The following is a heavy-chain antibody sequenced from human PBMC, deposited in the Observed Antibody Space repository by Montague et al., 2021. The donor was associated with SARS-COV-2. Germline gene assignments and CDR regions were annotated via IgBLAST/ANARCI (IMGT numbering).Heavy chain of an antibody. CDR2: IDPSDSYT. CDR1: GYSFTSYW. V-gene: IGHV5-10-1*01. CDR3: ARWDVVVVAATSWFDP. D-gene: IGHD2-15*01. J-gene: IGHJ5*02. Sequence: QSGAEVKKPGESLGISCKGSGYSFTSYWISWVRQMPGKGLEWMGRIDPSDSYTNYSPSFQGHVTISADKSISTAYLQWSSLKASDTAMYYCARWDVVVVAATSWFDPWGQGTLVTVSS.